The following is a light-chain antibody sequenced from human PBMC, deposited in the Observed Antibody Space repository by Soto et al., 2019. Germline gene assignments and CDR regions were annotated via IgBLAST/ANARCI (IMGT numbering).Light chain of an antibody. CDR3: CSYTSSSTLV. CDR2: DVT. J-gene: IGLJ3*02. V-gene: IGLV2-14*01. Sequence: QSVLTQPASVSGSPGQSITIPCTGTSSDIGGYNYVSWYQQHPGKAPKLMIYDVTNRPSGISNRFSGSKSGNTASLTISGLQAEDEADYYCCSYTSSSTLVFGGGTKLTVL. CDR1: SSDIGGYNY.